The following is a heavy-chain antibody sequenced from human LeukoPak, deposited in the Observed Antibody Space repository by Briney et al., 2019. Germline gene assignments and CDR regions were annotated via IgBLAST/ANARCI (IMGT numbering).Heavy chain of an antibody. D-gene: IGHD6-13*01. CDR1: GGSVSSGGYS. Sequence: SQTLSLTCAVSGGSVSSGGYSWSWIRQPPGKGLEWIGYIYHSGSTYYNPSLKSRVTISVDRSKNQFSLKLSSVTAADTAVYYCAREVPYSSSWYTTYGMDVWGQGTTVTVSS. CDR3: AREVPYSSSWYTTYGMDV. CDR2: IYHSGST. V-gene: IGHV4-30-2*01. J-gene: IGHJ6*02.